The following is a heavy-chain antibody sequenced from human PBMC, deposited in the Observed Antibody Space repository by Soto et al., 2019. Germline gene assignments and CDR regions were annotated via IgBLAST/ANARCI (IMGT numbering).Heavy chain of an antibody. J-gene: IGHJ6*02. CDR1: GGTFSSYA. D-gene: IGHD3-3*01. Sequence: VASVKVSCKASGGTFSSYAISWVRQAPGQGLEWMGGIIPIFGTANYAQKFQGRVTITADESTSTAYMELSSLRSEDTAVYYCYYDFWSGPRGGYYYGMDVWGQGTTVTVSS. CDR3: YYDFWSGPRGGYYYGMDV. CDR2: IIPIFGTA. V-gene: IGHV1-69*13.